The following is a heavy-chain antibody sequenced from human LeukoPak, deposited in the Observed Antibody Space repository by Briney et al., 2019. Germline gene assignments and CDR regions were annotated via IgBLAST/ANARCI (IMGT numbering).Heavy chain of an antibody. Sequence: ASVKVSCKASGYTFTSYGISWVRQAPGQGLEWMGWISAYNGNTNYAQKLQGRVTMTTDTSTSTAYMELRSLRSDDTAVYYCARDREYCSSTSCYGDYWGQGTLVTVSS. CDR2: ISAYNGNT. CDR3: ARDREYCSSTSCYGDY. D-gene: IGHD2-2*01. CDR1: GYTFTSYG. V-gene: IGHV1-18*04. J-gene: IGHJ4*02.